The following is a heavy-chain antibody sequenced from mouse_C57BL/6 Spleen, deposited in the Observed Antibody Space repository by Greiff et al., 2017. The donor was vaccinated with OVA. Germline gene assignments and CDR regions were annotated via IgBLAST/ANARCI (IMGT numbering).Heavy chain of an antibody. V-gene: IGHV3-6*01. CDR2: ISYDGSN. CDR3: ARGGDWALYYFDY. D-gene: IGHD4-1*01. Sequence: VQLKESGPGLVKPSQSLSLTCSVTGYSITSGYYWNWIRQFPGNKLEWMGYISYDGSNNYNPSLKNRISITRDTSKNQFFLKLNSVTTEDTATYYCARGGDWALYYFDYWGQGTTLTVSS. CDR1: GYSITSGYY. J-gene: IGHJ2*01.